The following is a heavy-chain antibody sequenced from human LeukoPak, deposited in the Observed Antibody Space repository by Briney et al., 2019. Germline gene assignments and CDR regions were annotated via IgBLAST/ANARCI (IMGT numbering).Heavy chain of an antibody. Sequence: GASVKVSCKASGGTFSSYAISWVRQAPGQGREWMGRIIPILGIANYAQKFQGRVTITADKSASTAYMGLSRRGSEDTAVYYCASGVAGLLNWFDPWGQGTLVTVSS. V-gene: IGHV1-69*04. D-gene: IGHD6-19*01. CDR2: IIPILGIA. CDR1: GGTFSSYA. CDR3: ASGVAGLLNWFDP. J-gene: IGHJ5*02.